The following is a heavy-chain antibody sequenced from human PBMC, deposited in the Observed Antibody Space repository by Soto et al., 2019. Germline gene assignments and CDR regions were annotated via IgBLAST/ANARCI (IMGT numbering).Heavy chain of an antibody. Sequence: EVQLLESGGGLVQPGGSLRLACAASGFTFSGYAMSWVWQATGKGLEWVSAISDSGGSTYYADSVKGQFSISRDNSKNTLWLQMNSLRAEDTAVYYCAKRVEHRSSTHYFDAWGQGTLVTVSS. D-gene: IGHD6-6*01. CDR3: AKRVEHRSSTHYFDA. CDR1: GFTFSGYA. J-gene: IGHJ4*02. V-gene: IGHV3-23*01. CDR2: ISDSGGST.